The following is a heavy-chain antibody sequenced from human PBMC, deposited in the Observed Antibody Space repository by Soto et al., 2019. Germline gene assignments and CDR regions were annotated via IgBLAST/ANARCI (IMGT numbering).Heavy chain of an antibody. V-gene: IGHV1-18*01. CDR1: GYTFTSNG. J-gene: IGHJ5*02. CDR3: VRVVDSTTGWFDP. D-gene: IGHD5-12*01. Sequence: QVPLVQSGAEVKKPGASVKVSCKASGYTFTSNGISWVRQAPGQGLEWMGWISTYNGKTNYAQKFQGRVTMTTDTSTSTAYMDLRSLRSDDTAVYYCVRVVDSTTGWFDPWGQGTLVTVSS. CDR2: ISTYNGKT.